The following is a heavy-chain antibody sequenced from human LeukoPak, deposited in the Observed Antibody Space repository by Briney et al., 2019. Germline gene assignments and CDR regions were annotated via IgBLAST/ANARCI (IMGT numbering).Heavy chain of an antibody. V-gene: IGHV1-8*01. J-gene: IGHJ6*02. Sequence: ASVKVSCKASGYTFTSYDINWVRQATGQGLEWMGWMNPNSGNTGYAQKFQGRVTMTRNTSISTAYVELSSLRSEDTAVYYCARGQRTGSSGWYFRYYYYGMDVWGQGTTVTVSS. CDR3: ARGQRTGSSGWYFRYYYYGMDV. CDR1: GYTFTSYD. CDR2: MNPNSGNT. D-gene: IGHD6-19*01.